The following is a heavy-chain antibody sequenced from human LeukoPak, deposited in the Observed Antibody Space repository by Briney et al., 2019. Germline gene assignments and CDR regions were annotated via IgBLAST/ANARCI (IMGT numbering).Heavy chain of an antibody. J-gene: IGHJ6*02. V-gene: IGHV7-4-1*02. CDR1: GYTFTSYA. CDR2: INTNTGNP. CDR3: ARDNCGGDCYGYYYYGMDV. D-gene: IGHD2-21*02. Sequence: ASVKVSCKASGYTFTSYAMNWVRQAPGQGLEWMGWINTNTGNPTYAQGFTGRFVFSLDTSVSTAYLQISSLKAENTAVYYCARDNCGGDCYGYYYYGMDVWGQGTTVTVSS.